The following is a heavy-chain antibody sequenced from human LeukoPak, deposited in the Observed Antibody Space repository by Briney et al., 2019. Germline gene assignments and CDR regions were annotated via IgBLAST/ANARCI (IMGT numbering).Heavy chain of an antibody. CDR3: AKDASGWTQYFDY. D-gene: IGHD2-15*01. Sequence: GGSLRLSCAASGFTFSSYGMHWVRQAPGKGLEWVAFIRYDGSNKYYADSVKGRFTISRDNSKNTLYLQMNSLRAEDTAVYYCAKDASGWTQYFDYWGQRTLVTVSS. J-gene: IGHJ4*02. CDR2: IRYDGSNK. CDR1: GFTFSSYG. V-gene: IGHV3-30*02.